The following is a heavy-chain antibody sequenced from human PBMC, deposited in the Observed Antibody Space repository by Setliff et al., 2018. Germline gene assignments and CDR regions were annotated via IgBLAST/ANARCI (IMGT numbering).Heavy chain of an antibody. CDR1: GYSISSGGYS. D-gene: IGHD2-2*01. CDR2: IFQSGTT. Sequence: PSETLSLTCAVSGYSISSGGYSWSWIRQPPGKGLEWIGYIFQSGTTYYSPSLESRVTIAVDTSQNEFSLILRSVTAADTAVYYCARGRMRGSCSGPSCTYDPFDIWGQGTPVTVSS. CDR3: ARGRMRGSCSGPSCTYDPFDI. V-gene: IGHV4-30-2*01. J-gene: IGHJ3*02.